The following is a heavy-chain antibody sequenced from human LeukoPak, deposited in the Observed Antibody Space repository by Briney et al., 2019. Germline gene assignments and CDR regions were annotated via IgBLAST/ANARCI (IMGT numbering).Heavy chain of an antibody. Sequence: GGSLRLSCAASGFTFSNYYMSWVRQAPGKGLEWVSYISSSSSYTNYADSVKGRFTISRDNAKNSLYLQMNSLRAEDTAVYYCARELPYDIVTGYPPMENLFDPWGQGTLVTVSS. D-gene: IGHD3-9*01. CDR3: ARELPYDIVTGYPPMENLFDP. J-gene: IGHJ5*02. V-gene: IGHV3-11*06. CDR2: ISSSSSYT. CDR1: GFTFSNYY.